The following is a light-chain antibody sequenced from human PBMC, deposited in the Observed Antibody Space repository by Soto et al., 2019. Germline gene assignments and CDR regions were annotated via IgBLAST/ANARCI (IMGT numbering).Light chain of an antibody. Sequence: QSALIQPPSASGSLGQSVTISCTGTSSDVGGYNYVSWHQQHPGKAPKLMIYEVTKRPSGVPDRFSGSKSGNTASLTVSGLRAEDEADYYCSSFAGGGNPVLFGGGTKLTVL. J-gene: IGLJ2*01. CDR1: SSDVGGYNY. V-gene: IGLV2-8*01. CDR2: EVT. CDR3: SSFAGGGNPVL.